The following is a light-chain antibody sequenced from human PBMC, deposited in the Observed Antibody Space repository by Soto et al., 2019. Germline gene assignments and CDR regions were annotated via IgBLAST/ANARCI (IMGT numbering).Light chain of an antibody. J-gene: IGKJ1*01. V-gene: IGKV1-39*01. CDR1: QTISSY. CDR2: AAI. CDR3: QQSYSTPWT. Sequence: DIQMTQPLSSLSASVGDRGTITCRASQTISSYLNWYQQKPGQAPNLLMYAAISLQSGVPSRFSGSESGTDFTLTINSLQPEDFATYHCQQSYSTPWTFGQGTKVDIK.